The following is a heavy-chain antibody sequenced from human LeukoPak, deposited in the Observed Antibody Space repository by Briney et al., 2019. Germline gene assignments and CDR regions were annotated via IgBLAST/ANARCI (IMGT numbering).Heavy chain of an antibody. Sequence: ASVKVSCTASGYTFTSYGISWVRQAPGQGLEWMGWISGYNAKTKYVQKFQGRITMTIDTSTTTAYMELRSLTSDDTAVYYCARVRDYYASSDYSDYWGQGTLVTVSS. J-gene: IGHJ4*02. CDR3: ARVRDYYASSDYSDY. CDR2: ISGYNAKT. V-gene: IGHV1-18*01. D-gene: IGHD3-22*01. CDR1: GYTFTSYG.